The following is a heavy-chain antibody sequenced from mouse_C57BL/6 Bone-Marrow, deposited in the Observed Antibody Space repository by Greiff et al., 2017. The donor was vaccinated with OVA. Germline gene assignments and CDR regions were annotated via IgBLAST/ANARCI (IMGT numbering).Heavy chain of an antibody. Sequence: EVKLVESEGGLVQPGSSMKLSCTASGFTFSDYYMAWVRQVPEKGLEWVANINYDGSSTYYLDSLKSRFIISRDNAKNILYLQMSSLKSEDTATYYCAREREPTDYFDYWGQGTTLTVSS. CDR1: GFTFSDYY. CDR3: AREREPTDYFDY. J-gene: IGHJ2*01. CDR2: INYDGSST. V-gene: IGHV5-16*01.